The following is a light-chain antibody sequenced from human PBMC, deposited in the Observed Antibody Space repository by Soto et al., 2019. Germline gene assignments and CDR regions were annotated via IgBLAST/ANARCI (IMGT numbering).Light chain of an antibody. CDR1: QSVSSD. J-gene: IGKJ4*01. CDR2: DAS. CDR3: QQRSNWPPLT. V-gene: IGKV3-11*01. Sequence: EIVLTQSPATLSLSPWERATFSCRASQSVSSDLVWYQQKPGRAPRLLIYDASNRATGIPARFSGSGSGTDFTLTISSLEPEDFAVYYCQQRSNWPPLTFGGGTKVDIK.